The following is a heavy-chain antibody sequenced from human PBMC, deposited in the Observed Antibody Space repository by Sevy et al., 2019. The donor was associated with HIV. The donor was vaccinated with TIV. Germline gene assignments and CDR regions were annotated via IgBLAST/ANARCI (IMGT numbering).Heavy chain of an antibody. CDR1: GFAFYDYS. CDR3: AREGCNRPHDY. V-gene: IGHV3-23*01. Sequence: GGSLRLSCAASGFAFYDYSMSWIRQAPGKGLEWVATLSFGCGKINYADSVKGRFTISRDNSKNSFYLQMDTLRVEDTALYYCAREGCNRPHDYWGQGTRVTVSS. J-gene: IGHJ4*02. CDR2: LSFGCGKI. D-gene: IGHD2-8*01.